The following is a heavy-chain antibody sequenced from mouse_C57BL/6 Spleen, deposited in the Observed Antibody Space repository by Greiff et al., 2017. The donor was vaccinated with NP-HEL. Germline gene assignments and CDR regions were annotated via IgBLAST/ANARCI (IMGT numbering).Heavy chain of an antibody. J-gene: IGHJ2*01. V-gene: IGHV1-82*01. D-gene: IGHD3-1*01. CDR1: GYAFSSSW. CDR2: IYPGDGDT. CDR3: ARGGGYYFDY. Sequence: QVQLQQSGPELVKPGASVKISCKASGYAFSSSWMNWVKQRPGQGLEWIGRIYPGDGDTNYNGKFKGKATLTADKSSSTAYMQLSSLTSEDSAVYFCARGGGYYFDYWGQGTTLTVSS.